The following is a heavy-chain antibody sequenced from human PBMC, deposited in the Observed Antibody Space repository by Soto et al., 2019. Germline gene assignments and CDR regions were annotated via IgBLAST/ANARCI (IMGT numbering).Heavy chain of an antibody. J-gene: IGHJ6*03. V-gene: IGHV1-8*01. CDR3: ATGERGCSRISCSYYYYYYMDV. CDR2: MNPNSGNT. CDR1: GYTFTSYD. D-gene: IGHD2-2*01. Sequence: ASVKVSCKASGYTFTSYDINWVRQATGQGLEWMGWMNPNSGNTGYAQKFQGRVTMTRNTSISTAYMELSSLRSEETAVYYCATGERGCSRISCSYYYYYYMDVCGKGTTVTVSS.